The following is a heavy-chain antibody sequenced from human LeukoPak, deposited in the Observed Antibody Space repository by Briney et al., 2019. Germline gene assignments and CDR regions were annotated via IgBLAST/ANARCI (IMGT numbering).Heavy chain of an antibody. CDR2: IKQDGSEK. CDR1: GFTFGSYW. V-gene: IGHV3-7*01. CDR3: ARSEYDFWRGTHWFDP. J-gene: IGHJ5*02. D-gene: IGHD3-3*01. Sequence: GGSLRLSCAASGFTFGSYWMSWVRQAPGKGLEWVANIKQDGSEKYYVDSVKGRFTISRDNAKNSLYLQMNSLRAEDTAVYYCARSEYDFWRGTHWFDPWGQGTLVTVSS.